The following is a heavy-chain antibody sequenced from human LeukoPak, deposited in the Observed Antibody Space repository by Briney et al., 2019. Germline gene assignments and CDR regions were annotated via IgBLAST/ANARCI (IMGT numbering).Heavy chain of an antibody. D-gene: IGHD3-22*01. J-gene: IGHJ5*02. V-gene: IGHV3-23*01. Sequence: GGSLRLSCAASGFTFSSYAMSWVRQAPGKGLEWVSAISGSGGSTYYADSVKGRFTISRDNAKNSLYLQMNSLRAEDTAVYYCAGSAVYYYDSSGYSGRFDPWGQGTLVTVSS. CDR1: GFTFSSYA. CDR2: ISGSGGST. CDR3: AGSAVYYYDSSGYSGRFDP.